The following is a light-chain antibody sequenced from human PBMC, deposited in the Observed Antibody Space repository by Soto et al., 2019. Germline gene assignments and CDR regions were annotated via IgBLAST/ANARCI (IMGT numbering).Light chain of an antibody. CDR2: GAS. Sequence: EIEMTQSPASLSASPGERATLSCRASQSVSRNLAWYQQTPGQAPRLLIHGASTRATGIPARFSGSGSGTEFTLTISSLQSEDFAFYYCQQYNNWPWTFGQGTKVDIK. CDR1: QSVSRN. V-gene: IGKV3-15*01. CDR3: QQYNNWPWT. J-gene: IGKJ1*01.